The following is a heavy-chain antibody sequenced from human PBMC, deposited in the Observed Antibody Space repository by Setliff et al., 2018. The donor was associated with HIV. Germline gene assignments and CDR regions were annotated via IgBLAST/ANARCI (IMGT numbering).Heavy chain of an antibody. CDR3: ARGRHSGTYEAIDI. J-gene: IGHJ3*02. CDR1: GYSFTAYY. Sequence: ASVKVSCKASGYSFTAYYIHFVRQAPGQGLEWMGWIQTNSGGTKSAQKFQGRVTMTRDTSISTAYMELNSLTSDDTAVYYCARGRHSGTYEAIDIWGPGTMVTVSS. V-gene: IGHV1-2*02. CDR2: IQTNSGGT. D-gene: IGHD1-26*01.